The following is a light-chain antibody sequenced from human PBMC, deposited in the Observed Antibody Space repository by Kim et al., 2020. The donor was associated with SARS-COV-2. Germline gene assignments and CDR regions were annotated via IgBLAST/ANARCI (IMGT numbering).Light chain of an antibody. J-gene: IGLJ1*01. CDR3: QAWDTSTVSYV. CDR1: KLGDTY. CDR2: QDS. Sequence: SYELTQPPSVSVSPGQTASITCSGDKLGDTYASWFQQKAGQYPVLVLYQDSKRPSGIPERFSGSNSGNTATLTISGTQAVDEADYYCQAWDTSTVSYVFGPGTKVTVL. V-gene: IGLV3-1*01.